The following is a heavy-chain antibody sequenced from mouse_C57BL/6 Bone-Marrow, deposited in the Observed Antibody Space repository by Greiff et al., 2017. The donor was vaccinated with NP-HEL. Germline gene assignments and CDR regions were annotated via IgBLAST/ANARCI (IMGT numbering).Heavy chain of an antibody. Sequence: EVQGVESGGDLVKPGGSLKLSCAASGFTFSSYGMSWVRQTPDKRLEWVATISSGGSYTYYPDSVKGRFTISRDNAKNTLYLQMSSLKSEDTAMYYCARGDYYGSSGLYFDYWGQGTTLTVSS. J-gene: IGHJ2*01. CDR1: GFTFSSYG. CDR2: ISSGGSYT. CDR3: ARGDYYGSSGLYFDY. D-gene: IGHD1-1*01. V-gene: IGHV5-6*01.